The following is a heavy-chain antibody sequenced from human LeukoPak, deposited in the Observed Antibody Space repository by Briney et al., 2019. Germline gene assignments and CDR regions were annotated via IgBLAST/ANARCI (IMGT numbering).Heavy chain of an antibody. J-gene: IGHJ6*03. CDR1: GFTFSSYA. Sequence: GSLRLSCAASGFTFSSYAMHWVRQAPGKGLEGVAVISYDGSNKYYADSVKGRFTISRDNSKNTLYLQMNSLRAEDTAVYYCARTFTMMTYYMDVWGKGTTVTVSS. CDR3: ARTFTMMTYYMDV. V-gene: IGHV3-30*04. D-gene: IGHD3-22*01. CDR2: ISYDGSNK.